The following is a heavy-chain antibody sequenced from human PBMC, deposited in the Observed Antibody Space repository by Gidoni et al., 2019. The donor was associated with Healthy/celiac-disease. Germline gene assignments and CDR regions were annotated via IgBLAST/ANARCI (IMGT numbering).Heavy chain of an antibody. V-gene: IGHV4-39*01. J-gene: IGHJ4*02. CDR3: ARHATVTTLFDY. CDR2: IYYSGST. D-gene: IGHD4-17*01. Sequence: QLQLQESGPGLVKPSETLSITCTVSGGSISSSSYYWGWIRQPPGKGLEWIGSIYYSGSTYYNPSLKSRVTISVDTSKNQFSLKLSSVTAADTAVYYCARHATVTTLFDYWGQGTLVTASS. CDR1: GGSISSSSYY.